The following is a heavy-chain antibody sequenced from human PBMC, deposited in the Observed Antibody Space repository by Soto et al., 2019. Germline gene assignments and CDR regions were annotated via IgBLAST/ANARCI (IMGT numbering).Heavy chain of an antibody. CDR3: AKVAVEWELPLYVYYGMDV. D-gene: IGHD1-26*01. Sequence: GGSLRLSCAASGFTFSSYGMHWVRQAPGKGLEWVAVISYDGSNKYYADSVKGRFTISRDNSKNTLYLQMNSLRAEDTAVYYCAKVAVEWELPLYVYYGMDVWGQGTTVTVSS. J-gene: IGHJ6*02. CDR1: GFTFSSYG. V-gene: IGHV3-30*18. CDR2: ISYDGSNK.